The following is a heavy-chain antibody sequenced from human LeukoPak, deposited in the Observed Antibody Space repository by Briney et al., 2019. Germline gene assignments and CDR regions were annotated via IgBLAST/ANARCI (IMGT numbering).Heavy chain of an antibody. J-gene: IGHJ4*02. CDR3: ARAPLNGYTSGWYSFDY. CDR1: GYTFTGYY. D-gene: IGHD6-19*01. Sequence: ASVKVSCKASGYTFTGYYMRWVRQAPGQGLEWMGWINPNSGGTNYAQKFQGRVTMTRDTSISTAYMELSRLRSDDTAVYYCARAPLNGYTSGWYSFDYWGQGTLVTVSS. CDR2: INPNSGGT. V-gene: IGHV1-2*02.